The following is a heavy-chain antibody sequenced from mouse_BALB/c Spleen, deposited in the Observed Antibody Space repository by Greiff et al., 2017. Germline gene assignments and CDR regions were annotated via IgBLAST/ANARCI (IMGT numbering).Heavy chain of an antibody. V-gene: IGHV1-9*01. CDR1: GYTFSSYW. CDR2: ILPGSGST. CDR3: ARRGLRDGYFDV. J-gene: IGHJ1*01. Sequence: QVQLKQSGAELMKPGASVKISCKATGYTFSSYWIEWVKQRPGHGLEWIGEILPGSGSTNYNEKFKGKATFTADTSSNTAYMQLSSLTSEDSAVYYCARRGLRDGYFDVWGAGTTVTVSS.